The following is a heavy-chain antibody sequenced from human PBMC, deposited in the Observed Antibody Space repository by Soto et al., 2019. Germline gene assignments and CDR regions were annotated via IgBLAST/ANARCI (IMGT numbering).Heavy chain of an antibody. D-gene: IGHD3-10*01. V-gene: IGHV4-4*02. CDR2: IHHSGDD. Sequence: PSETLSLTCGVSGGSVTSDSWWSWVRQPPGKGLEWIGEIHHSGDDNYNPSLKSRVTLSLDKSKNQFSLELTSVTAADTAVYFCARVEFGTFGAYWGQGTPVTVSS. CDR3: ARVEFGTFGAY. CDR1: GGSVTSDSW. J-gene: IGHJ4*02.